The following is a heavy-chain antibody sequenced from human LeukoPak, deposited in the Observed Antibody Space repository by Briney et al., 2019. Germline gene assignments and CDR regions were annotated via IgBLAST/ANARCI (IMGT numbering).Heavy chain of an antibody. Sequence: GASVKVSCKASGYTFTSYGISWVRQAPGQGLEWMGWISAYNGNTNYAQKFQGRVTITADESTNTAYMELSSLRSEDTAVYYCARDLGPADYGDYGGGYWGQGTLVTVSS. J-gene: IGHJ4*02. CDR1: GYTFTSYG. CDR2: ISAYNGNT. V-gene: IGHV1-18*01. CDR3: ARDLGPADYGDYGGGY. D-gene: IGHD4-17*01.